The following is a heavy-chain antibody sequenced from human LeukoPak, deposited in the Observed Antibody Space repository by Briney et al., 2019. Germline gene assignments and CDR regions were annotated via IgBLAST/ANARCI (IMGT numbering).Heavy chain of an antibody. D-gene: IGHD3-10*01. V-gene: IGHV3-30*02. J-gene: IGHJ4*02. CDR1: GFTFSSYG. Sequence: GGSLRLSCAASGFTFSSYGMHWVRQAPGKGLEWVAFIRYDGSNKYYADSVKGRLTISRDNAKNSLYLQMNSLRAEDTAVYFCARCNYGSGTYYRNWGQGTRVTVSS. CDR2: IRYDGSNK. CDR3: ARCNYGSGTYYRN.